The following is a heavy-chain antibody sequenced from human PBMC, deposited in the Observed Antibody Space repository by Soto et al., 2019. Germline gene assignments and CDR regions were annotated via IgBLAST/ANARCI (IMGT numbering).Heavy chain of an antibody. D-gene: IGHD5-18*01. CDR3: ARVRRQLWFDYYYGMDV. V-gene: IGHV4-34*01. CDR1: GGSFSGYY. Sequence: PSETLSLTCAVYGGSFSGYYWSWIRQPPGKGLEWSGEINHSGSTNYNPSLKSRVTISVDTSKNQFSLKLSSVTAADTAVYYCARVRRQLWFDYYYGMDVWGQGTTVTVS. J-gene: IGHJ6*02. CDR2: INHSGST.